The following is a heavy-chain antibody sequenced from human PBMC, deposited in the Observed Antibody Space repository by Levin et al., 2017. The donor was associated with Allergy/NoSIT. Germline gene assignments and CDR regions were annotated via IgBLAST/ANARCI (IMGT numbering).Heavy chain of an antibody. CDR2: ISYDGSNK. Sequence: GGSLRLSCAASGFTFSSYGMHWVRQAPGKGLEWVAVISYDGSNKYYADSVKGRFTISRDNSKNTVYLQMNSLRAEDTAVYYCAKPQTPDVYYYDSTGDYESDGMDVWGQGTTVPVSS. V-gene: IGHV3-30*18. D-gene: IGHD3-22*01. CDR1: GFTFSSYG. CDR3: AKPQTPDVYYYDSTGDYESDGMDV. J-gene: IGHJ6*02.